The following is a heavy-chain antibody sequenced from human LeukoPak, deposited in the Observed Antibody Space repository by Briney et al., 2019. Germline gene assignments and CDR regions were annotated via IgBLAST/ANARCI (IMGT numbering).Heavy chain of an antibody. D-gene: IGHD6-13*01. Sequence: SQTLSLTCTVSGGSISSADYYWSWIRQPPGKGLEWIGYIYYSGSTSYNPSLKSRVTISIDTSKNQFSLNLRSVTAADTAVYYCAGEVVATAGVDYWGQGTLVTVSS. CDR2: IYYSGST. V-gene: IGHV4-61*08. CDR1: GGSISSADYY. J-gene: IGHJ4*02. CDR3: AGEVVATAGVDY.